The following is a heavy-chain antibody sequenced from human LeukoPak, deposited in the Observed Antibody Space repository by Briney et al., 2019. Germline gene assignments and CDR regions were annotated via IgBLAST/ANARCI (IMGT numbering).Heavy chain of an antibody. V-gene: IGHV3-49*04. D-gene: IGHD1-26*01. CDR2: IRSKAYGGTT. CDR1: GFIFGDYA. J-gene: IGHJ5*02. CDR3: TRDSGSYFVYWFDP. Sequence: GGSLRLSCTASGFIFGDYAMSWVRQAPGKGLEWVGFIRSKAYGGTTEYAASVKGRFTISRDDSKSIAYLQMNSLKTEDTAVYYCTRDSGSYFVYWFDPWGQGTLVTVSS.